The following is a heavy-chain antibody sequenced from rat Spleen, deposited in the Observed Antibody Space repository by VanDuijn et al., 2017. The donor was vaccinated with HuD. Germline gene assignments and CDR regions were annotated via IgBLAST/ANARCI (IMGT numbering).Heavy chain of an antibody. V-gene: IGHV5S13*01. Sequence: EVQLVESGGGLVQPGRSLKLSCAASEFTFTKYGMSWVRQAPTKGLEWVAYISTGGDNTYYRDSVKGRFTISRDPAQNILYLQMNSLRSEDTATYYSTRGGYYRYWGQGVMVTVSS. J-gene: IGHJ2*01. CDR1: EFTFTKYG. D-gene: IGHD1-1*01. CDR2: ISTGGDNT. CDR3: TRGGYYRY.